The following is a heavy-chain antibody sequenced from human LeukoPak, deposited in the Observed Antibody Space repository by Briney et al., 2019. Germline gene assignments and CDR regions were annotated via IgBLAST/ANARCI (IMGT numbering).Heavy chain of an antibody. D-gene: IGHD2-15*01. CDR3: AKAGYCSGGSCLKPLGY. J-gene: IGHJ4*02. CDR2: ISGSGGST. V-gene: IGHV3-23*01. CDR1: GFTFTSYA. Sequence: QTGGSLRLSCAASGFTFTSYAMSWVRQAPGKGLEWVSAISGSGGSTYYADSVKGRFTISRDNSKNTLYLQMNSLRAEDTAVYYCAKAGYCSGGSCLKPLGYWGQGTLVTVSS.